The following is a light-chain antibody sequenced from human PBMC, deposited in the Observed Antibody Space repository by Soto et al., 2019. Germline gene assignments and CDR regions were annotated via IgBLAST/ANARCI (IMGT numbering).Light chain of an antibody. CDR2: LGS. J-gene: IGKJ4*01. V-gene: IGKV2-28*01. CDR1: QSLLHSNGNTY. CDR3: MQALHFPLT. Sequence: DIVMTQSPLSLPVTPGEPASISCRSSQSLLHSNGNTYLDWYLQKAGQSPQLLIYLGSNRASGVPDRFSGSGSGTDFTLKISRVEAEEVGVYYCMQALHFPLTFGGGTKVEIK.